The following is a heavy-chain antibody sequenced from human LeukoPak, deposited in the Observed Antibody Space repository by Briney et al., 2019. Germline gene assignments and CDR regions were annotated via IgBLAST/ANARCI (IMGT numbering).Heavy chain of an antibody. CDR2: TSNDGKIK. V-gene: IGHV3-30*04. J-gene: IGHJ6*02. Sequence: GGSLRLSCAASGFAFSKYNMHWVRQAPGKGLEWVAVTSNDGKIKYYADSVKGRFTIPRDNSKNTLYLQMNTLRGDDTAVYYCARDFKLLRYGMDIWGQGTAVTVSS. CDR3: ARDFKLLRYGMDI. CDR1: GFAFSKYN.